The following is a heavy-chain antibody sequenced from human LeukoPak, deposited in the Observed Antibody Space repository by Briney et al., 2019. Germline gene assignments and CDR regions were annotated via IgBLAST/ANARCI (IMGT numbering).Heavy chain of an antibody. V-gene: IGHV6-1*01. CDR1: GDSVSNNSAA. J-gene: IGHJ4*02. CDR2: TYYRSKWYN. Sequence: SQTLSLTCAISGDSVSNNSAAWNWIRQSPSRGLEWLGRTYYRSKWYNDYAVSVKSRITINPDTSKNQFSLQLNSVAPEDTAVYYCAGTHNNGRYLDYWGQEALVTVSS. CDR3: AGTHNNGRYLDY. D-gene: IGHD1-1*01.